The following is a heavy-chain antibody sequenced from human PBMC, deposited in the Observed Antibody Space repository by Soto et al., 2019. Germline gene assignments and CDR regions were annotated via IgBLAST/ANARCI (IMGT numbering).Heavy chain of an antibody. CDR2: IYYSGST. CDR1: GGSISSYY. J-gene: IGHJ4*02. Sequence: QVQLQESGPGLVKPSETLSLTCTVSGGSISSYYWSWIRQPPGKGLEWIGYIYYSGSTNYNPSLKSPVTISVDTSKNQFSLKLSSVTAADTAVYYCARTYYDILTGYYGGGWYYFDYWGQGTLVTVSS. CDR3: ARTYYDILTGYYGGGWYYFDY. V-gene: IGHV4-59*01. D-gene: IGHD3-9*01.